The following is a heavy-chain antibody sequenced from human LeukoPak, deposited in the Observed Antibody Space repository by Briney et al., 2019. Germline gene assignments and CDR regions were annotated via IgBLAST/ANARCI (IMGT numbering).Heavy chain of an antibody. CDR1: GYTFTSYG. J-gene: IGHJ5*02. Sequence: ASVKVSCKASGYTFTSYGISWVRQAPGQGLEWMGWISAYNGNTNYAQKLQGRVPMTTDTSTSTAYVAVRSVRSDDTGVYYCARDRLLGKNNWFVPWGQGTLVTVSS. V-gene: IGHV1-18*01. CDR2: ISAYNGNT. D-gene: IGHD2-15*01. CDR3: ARDRLLGKNNWFVP.